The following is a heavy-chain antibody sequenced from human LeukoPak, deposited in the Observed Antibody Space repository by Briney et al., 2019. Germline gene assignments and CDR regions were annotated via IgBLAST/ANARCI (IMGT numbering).Heavy chain of an antibody. Sequence: GGSLRLSCAASGFTFSSYAMSWVSQAPGKRLEWVSAISGSGGSTYYADSVKGRFTISRDNSKNTLYLQMNSLGAEDTAIYYCAKECQWELCPFDYWGQGTLFTVSS. CDR2: ISGSGGST. D-gene: IGHD1-26*01. CDR1: GFTFSSYA. J-gene: IGHJ4*02. CDR3: AKECQWELCPFDY. V-gene: IGHV3-23*01.